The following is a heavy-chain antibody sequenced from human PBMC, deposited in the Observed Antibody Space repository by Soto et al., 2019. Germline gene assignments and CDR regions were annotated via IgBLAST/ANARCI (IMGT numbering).Heavy chain of an antibody. CDR1: GYSFTSYW. CDR3: ARRILIAAGSTNAFDI. D-gene: IGHD6-13*01. J-gene: IGHJ3*02. Sequence: AGESLKISCKGSGYSFTSYWIGWVRQMPGKGLEWMGIIYPGDSDTRYSPSFQGQVTISADKSISTAYLQWSSLKASDTAMYYCARRILIAAGSTNAFDIWGQGTMVTVSS. CDR2: IYPGDSDT. V-gene: IGHV5-51*01.